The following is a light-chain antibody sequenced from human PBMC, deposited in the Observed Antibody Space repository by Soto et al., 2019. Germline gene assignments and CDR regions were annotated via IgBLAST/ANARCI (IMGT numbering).Light chain of an antibody. V-gene: IGKV1-39*01. J-gene: IGKJ1*01. CDR2: AAT. CDR3: QQSFSTPWT. CDR1: QSFSHY. Sequence: DIQMTQSPSSLSASVGERVTITCRASQSFSHYVNWYQQKPGTAPKLLIYAATTLQSGVPSRFRGSQSGPHCTLTFSGLQPEDFATYYCQQSFSTPWTFGQGTNVEIK.